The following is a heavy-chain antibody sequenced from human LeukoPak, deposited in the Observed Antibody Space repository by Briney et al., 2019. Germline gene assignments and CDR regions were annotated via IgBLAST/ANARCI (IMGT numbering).Heavy chain of an antibody. Sequence: GGSLRLSCAASGFTFSSYNMNWVRQAPGKAMEWVSSITSSGTYTFYADSVKGRFTISRDNAKNSLFLQMDSLGPEDTAVYFCARDPYSGNYGAYYYYYMDVWGKGTTVTISS. CDR1: GFTFSSYN. D-gene: IGHD5-12*01. CDR2: ITSSGTYT. CDR3: ARDPYSGNYGAYYYYYMDV. J-gene: IGHJ6*03. V-gene: IGHV3-21*01.